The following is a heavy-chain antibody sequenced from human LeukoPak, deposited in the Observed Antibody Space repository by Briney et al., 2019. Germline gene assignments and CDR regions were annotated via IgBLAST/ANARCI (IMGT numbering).Heavy chain of an antibody. CDR1: GGSITSYY. V-gene: IGHV4-59*01. J-gene: IGHJ4*02. CDR2: IYYIGST. Sequence: SETLSLTCTVSGGSITSYYWSSIRQPPGKGLEWLGYIYYIGSTNYNPSLKSRVTISVDTSKNQFSLKLSSVTAADTAVYYCARLGGYSYYYDSSGYRLGELDYWGQGTLVTVSS. D-gene: IGHD3-22*01. CDR3: ARLGGYSYYYDSSGYRLGELDY.